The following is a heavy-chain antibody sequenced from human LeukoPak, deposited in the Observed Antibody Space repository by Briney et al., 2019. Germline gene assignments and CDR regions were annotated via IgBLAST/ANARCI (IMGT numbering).Heavy chain of an antibody. J-gene: IGHJ4*02. Sequence: ASVKVSCKASGGTFTSYAISWVRQAPGQGLEWMGGSIPIFGTANYAQKFQGRVTITADESKSTACMELRSLRSEDTAVCYCASGYYDSSGYYYYFDYWGQGALVTVSS. D-gene: IGHD3-22*01. V-gene: IGHV1-69*13. CDR1: GGTFTSYA. CDR2: SIPIFGTA. CDR3: ASGYYDSSGYYYYFDY.